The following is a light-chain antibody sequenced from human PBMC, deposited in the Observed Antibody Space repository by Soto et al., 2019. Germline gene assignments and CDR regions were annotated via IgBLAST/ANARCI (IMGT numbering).Light chain of an antibody. V-gene: IGKV1-39*01. CDR3: PQSYIPPFT. CDR2: ATS. Sequence: LQMNQCPSYLSTSVGDRVTINRRASQNITTYLNWYQQKAGVAPNLLIYATSNLQRGVPSRFSGSGSGTDFTLTISSLHREDFATYYCPQSYIPPFTFGGRTKADIK. CDR1: QNITTY. J-gene: IGKJ4*01.